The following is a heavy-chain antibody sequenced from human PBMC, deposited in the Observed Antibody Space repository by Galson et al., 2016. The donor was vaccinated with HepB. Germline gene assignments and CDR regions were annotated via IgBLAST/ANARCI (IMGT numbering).Heavy chain of an antibody. Sequence: SLRLSCAASGFTFRTYWMHWVRQVPGEGLVWVARINSDGSSRSYADSVKGRFTIARDNAKNTLYLQMNYLRAEDPAVYYRARRDAAPDVWGQGTTVTVSS. J-gene: IGHJ6*02. CDR1: GFTFRTYW. D-gene: IGHD6-25*01. CDR2: INSDGSSR. CDR3: ARRDAAPDV. V-gene: IGHV3-74*01.